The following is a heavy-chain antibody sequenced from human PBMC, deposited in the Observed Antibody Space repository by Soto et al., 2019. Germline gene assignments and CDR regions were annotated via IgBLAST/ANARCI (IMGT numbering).Heavy chain of an antibody. CDR1: AGTFSSYT. J-gene: IGHJ4*02. V-gene: IGHV1-69*02. D-gene: IGHD6-19*01. CDR2: IIPILGIA. Sequence: QVQLVQSGAEVKKPGSSVKVSCKASAGTFSSYTISWVRQAPGQGLEWMGRIIPILGIANYAQKFQGRVTITADKSTSTAYMELSSLRSEDTAVYYCARGVAVAGAYYFDYLGQGTLVTVSS. CDR3: ARGVAVAGAYYFDY.